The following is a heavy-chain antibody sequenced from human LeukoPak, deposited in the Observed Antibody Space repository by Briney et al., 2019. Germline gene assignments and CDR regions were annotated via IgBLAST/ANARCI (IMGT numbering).Heavy chain of an antibody. V-gene: IGHV1-8*01. CDR2: MNPNSGNT. D-gene: IGHD4-17*01. CDR1: GYTFTKYD. J-gene: IGHJ4*02. Sequence: ASVKVSCTASGYTFTKYDIYWVRQAAGQGLEWMGWMNPNSGNTGSPPKFQGRVTMTRNTSINIAYMELSSLRSEDTAVYYCARGTTVTPTDYWGQGTLVTVSS. CDR3: ARGTTVTPTDY.